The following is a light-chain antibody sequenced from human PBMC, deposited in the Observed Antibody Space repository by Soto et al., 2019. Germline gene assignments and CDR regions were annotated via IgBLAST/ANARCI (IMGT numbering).Light chain of an antibody. V-gene: IGKV1-5*03. CDR3: QQYKSYSWT. J-gene: IGKJ1*01. CDR1: QGISSY. Sequence: DIQMTQSPSTLSASVGDRVTITCRASQGISSYLAWYQQKPGKAPKLLIYQASSLETGVPSRFSGSGSGTEFTLTINSLQPDDFATYYCQQYKSYSWTFGQGTKVEIK. CDR2: QAS.